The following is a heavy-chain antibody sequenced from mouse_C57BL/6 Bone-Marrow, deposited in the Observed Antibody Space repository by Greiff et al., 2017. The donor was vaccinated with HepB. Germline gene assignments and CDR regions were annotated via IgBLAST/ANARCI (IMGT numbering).Heavy chain of an antibody. D-gene: IGHD6-1*01. V-gene: IGHV14-3*01. J-gene: IGHJ2*01. CDR2: IHPANGNT. CDR3: TSCTYLDY. CDR1: GFNIKNSY. Sequence: VQLKQSVAELVRPGASVKLSCTASGFNIKNSYMHWVKQRPEQGLEWIGRIHPANGNTKYDPKFQGKATITADTSSNTAYQQLSSLTSEDTAIYYSTSCTYLDYWGQGTTLTVSS.